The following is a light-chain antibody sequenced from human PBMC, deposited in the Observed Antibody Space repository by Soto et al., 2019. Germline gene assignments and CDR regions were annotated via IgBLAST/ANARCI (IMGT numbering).Light chain of an antibody. J-gene: IGKJ4*01. CDR1: QDINNA. CDR2: DAL. V-gene: IGKV1-33*01. CDR3: QQFYSLLLT. Sequence: DIQMTHSPSSLPASVGDRVTITCQASQDINNALNWYQQKPGKAPKLLISDALNLEIGVPSRFSGGASGTLFTLTITSLQPEDIATYYCQQFYSLLLTFGGGTKVDIK.